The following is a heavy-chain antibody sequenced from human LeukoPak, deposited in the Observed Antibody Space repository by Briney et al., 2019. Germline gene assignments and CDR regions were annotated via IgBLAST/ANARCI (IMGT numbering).Heavy chain of an antibody. Sequence: GGSLRLSCAASGFTFSSCWMHWVRQAPGKGLVWVSRINSDGSSTSYADSVKGRFTISRDNAKNTLYLQMNSLRAEDTAVYYCAKDHCSSTSCRPSYYYYYMDVWGKGTTVTVSS. D-gene: IGHD2-2*01. CDR1: GFTFSSCW. J-gene: IGHJ6*03. V-gene: IGHV3-74*01. CDR3: AKDHCSSTSCRPSYYYYYMDV. CDR2: INSDGSST.